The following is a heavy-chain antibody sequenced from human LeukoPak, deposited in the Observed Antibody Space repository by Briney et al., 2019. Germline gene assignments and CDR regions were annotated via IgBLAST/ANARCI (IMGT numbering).Heavy chain of an antibody. D-gene: IGHD2-2*01. CDR2: INPSGGNT. J-gene: IGHJ4*02. V-gene: IGHV1-46*01. CDR1: GYIFTSFY. Sequence: ASVKVSCKASGYIFTSFYMHWVRQAPGQGLEWMGIINPSGGNTGYAQKFQGRVTMTRDTSTSTVYMELSSLRSEDTAVYYCARAEGYCSSTSCPPPNYWGQGTLVTVSS. CDR3: ARAEGYCSSTSCPPPNY.